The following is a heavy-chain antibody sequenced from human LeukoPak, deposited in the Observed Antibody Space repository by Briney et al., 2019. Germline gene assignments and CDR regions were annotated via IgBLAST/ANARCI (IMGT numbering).Heavy chain of an antibody. CDR2: IIPIFGTA. J-gene: IGHJ6*03. D-gene: IGHD3-3*01. Sequence: GASVKVSCKASGGTFGSYAISWVRQAPGQGLEWMGGIIPIFGTANYAQKFQGRVTITTDESTSTAYMELSSLRSEDTAVYYCATYDFWSGTKNYYYYYYMDVWGKGTTVTVSS. V-gene: IGHV1-69*05. CDR3: ATYDFWSGTKNYYYYYYMDV. CDR1: GGTFGSYA.